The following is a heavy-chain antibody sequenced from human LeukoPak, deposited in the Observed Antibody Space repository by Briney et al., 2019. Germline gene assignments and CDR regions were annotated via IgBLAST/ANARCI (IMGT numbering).Heavy chain of an antibody. Sequence: GESLKISCKGSGYSFINYWVGWVRQMPGKGLEWMGIIYPGDSDTKYSPSFQGQVIISADKSISTAYLQWSSLKASDTAMYYCARHGGSGYDLYSGHGAPDYWGQGTLVTVSS. D-gene: IGHD5-12*01. CDR1: GYSFINYW. V-gene: IGHV5-51*01. J-gene: IGHJ4*02. CDR2: IYPGDSDT. CDR3: ARHGGSGYDLYSGHGAPDY.